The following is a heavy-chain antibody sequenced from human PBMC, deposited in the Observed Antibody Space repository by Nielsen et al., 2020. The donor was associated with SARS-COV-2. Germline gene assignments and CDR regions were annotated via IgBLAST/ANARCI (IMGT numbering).Heavy chain of an antibody. D-gene: IGHD2-21*02. J-gene: IGHJ5*02. CDR3: AREELAYCGGDCYNWFDP. CDR1: GYTFTSYG. CDR2: ISAYNGNT. Sequence: ASVKVSCKASGYTFTSYGISWVRQAPGQGLEWMGWISAYNGNTNYAQKLQGRVTMTTDTSTSTAYMELSSLRSEDTAVYYCAREELAYCGGDCYNWFDPWGQGTLVTVSS. V-gene: IGHV1-18*01.